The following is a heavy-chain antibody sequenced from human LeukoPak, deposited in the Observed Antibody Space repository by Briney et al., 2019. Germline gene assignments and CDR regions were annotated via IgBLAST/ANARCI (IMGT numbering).Heavy chain of an antibody. D-gene: IGHD2-2*01. J-gene: IGHJ5*02. CDR3: ARHSASLSTHWFDP. Sequence: SETLSLTCTVSGGSISDYYWSWVRQRPGTGLEWIAYIYCSGRTKYNPALKNRGTISMNTSNNHFSLRLTSMTAADTAVYYCARHSASLSTHWFDPLGQGTLVTVSS. CDR2: IYCSGRT. CDR1: GGSISDYY. V-gene: IGHV4-59*08.